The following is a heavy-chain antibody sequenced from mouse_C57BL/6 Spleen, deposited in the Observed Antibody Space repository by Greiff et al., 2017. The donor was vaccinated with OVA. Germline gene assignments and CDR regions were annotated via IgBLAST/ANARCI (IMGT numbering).Heavy chain of an antibody. D-gene: IGHD1-1*01. Sequence: QVQLQQPGAELVMPGASVKLSCKASGYTFTSYWMHWVKQRPGQGLEWIGEIDPSDRYPTYNQKFKGKSTLTVDKSSSTAYMQLSSLTSEDSAVYYCARWLLRFLDYWGQGTTLTVSS. V-gene: IGHV1-69*01. J-gene: IGHJ2*01. CDR1: GYTFTSYW. CDR2: IDPSDRYP. CDR3: ARWLLRFLDY.